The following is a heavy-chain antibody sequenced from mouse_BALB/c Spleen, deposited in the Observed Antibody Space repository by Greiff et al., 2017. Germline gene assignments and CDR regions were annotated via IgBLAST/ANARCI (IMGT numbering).Heavy chain of an antibody. CDR2: ISTYYGDA. CDR3: ARGGLGRDYAMDY. D-gene: IGHD4-1*01. Sequence: VQLQQSGAELVRPGVSVKISCKGSGYTFTDYAMHWVKQSHAKSLEWIGVISTYYGDASYNQKFKGKATMTVDKSSSTAYMELARLTSEDSAIYYCARGGLGRDYAMDYWGQGTSVTVSS. V-gene: IGHV1S137*01. CDR1: GYTFTDYA. J-gene: IGHJ4*01.